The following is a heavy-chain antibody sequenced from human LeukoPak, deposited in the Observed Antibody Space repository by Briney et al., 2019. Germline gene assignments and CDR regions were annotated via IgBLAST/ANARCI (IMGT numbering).Heavy chain of an antibody. Sequence: GASVKVSCKASGYTFTTYGISWVRQALGQGLEWMGWISTYNGNTNYAQKLQGRVTMTTDTSTSTAYMELRSLRSDDTAVYYCARDRGYCTNGVCYREWFDPWGQGTLVTVSS. V-gene: IGHV1-18*01. CDR2: ISTYNGNT. CDR3: ARDRGYCTNGVCYREWFDP. CDR1: GYTFTTYG. D-gene: IGHD2-8*01. J-gene: IGHJ5*02.